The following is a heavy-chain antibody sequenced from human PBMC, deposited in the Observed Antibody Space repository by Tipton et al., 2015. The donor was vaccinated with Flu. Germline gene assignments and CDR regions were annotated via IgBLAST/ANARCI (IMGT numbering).Heavy chain of an antibody. J-gene: IGHJ4*02. CDR2: IYYIGST. D-gene: IGHD5-12*01. Sequence: TLSLTCTFSGGSISSGGYYWSWIRQHPGKGLEWIGYIYYIGSTYYNPSLKSRVTISVDTSKNQFSLKLSSVTAADTAVYYCARGGATGEDYFDYWGQGTLVTVSS. V-gene: IGHV4-31*03. CDR3: ARGGATGEDYFDY. CDR1: GGSISSGGYY.